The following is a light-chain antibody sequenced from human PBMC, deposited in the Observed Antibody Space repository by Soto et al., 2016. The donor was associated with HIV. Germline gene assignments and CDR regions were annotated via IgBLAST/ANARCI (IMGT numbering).Light chain of an antibody. V-gene: IGLV3-19*01. J-gene: IGLJ2*01. CDR1: SLKIYY. CDR3: NSRDSSRSHVL. Sequence: SSELTQDPAVSVALGQTVRITCQGDSLKIYYASWYQLKPGQAPILVTYNKNNRPSGIPDRFSGSSSGNTASLTITGAQAEDEADYYCNSRDSSRSHVLFGGGTKLTVL. CDR2: NKN.